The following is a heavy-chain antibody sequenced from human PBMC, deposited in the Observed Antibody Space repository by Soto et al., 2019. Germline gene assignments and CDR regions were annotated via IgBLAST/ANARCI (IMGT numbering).Heavy chain of an antibody. CDR3: ARAPSPFDYYYATEV. J-gene: IGHJ6*02. V-gene: IGHV4-30-4*01. D-gene: IGHD3-10*01. CDR1: GASISSGTRY. Sequence: SEIRPVTASVVGASISSGTRYWSGSRQPPGKGLQRIGYTSSSATTYYTPSLESRLTMSLDASQNQFSLKLHYLTDAHTAVYFSARAPSPFDYYYATEVRGQGTTVTVSS. CDR2: TSSSATT.